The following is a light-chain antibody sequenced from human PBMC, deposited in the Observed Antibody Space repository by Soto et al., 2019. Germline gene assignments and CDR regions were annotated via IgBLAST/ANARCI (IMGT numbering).Light chain of an antibody. J-gene: IGKJ1*01. Sequence: EIVLTQSPGTLSLSPGERATLSCRASQSVSGIYLAWYQQKPGQAPRLLIYGASSRATGIPDRFSGSGSGTDFTLTLSRLEPEDFAVYYCQHFDSSPWTFGQGTKVEIK. CDR3: QHFDSSPWT. V-gene: IGKV3-20*01. CDR1: QSVSGIY. CDR2: GAS.